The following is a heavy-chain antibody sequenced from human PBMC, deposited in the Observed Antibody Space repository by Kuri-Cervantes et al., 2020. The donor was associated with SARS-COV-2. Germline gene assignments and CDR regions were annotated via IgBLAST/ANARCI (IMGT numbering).Heavy chain of an antibody. CDR2: IYTSGST. Sequence: ESLKISCTVSGGSISSYYWSWTRQPAGKGLEWIGRIYTSGSTNYNPSLKSRVTISVDTSKNQISLKLSSVTAADTAVYYCARRGAGSSSAAFDIWGQGTMVTVSS. CDR3: ARRGAGSSSAAFDI. CDR1: GGSISSYY. J-gene: IGHJ3*02. V-gene: IGHV4-4*07. D-gene: IGHD6-6*01.